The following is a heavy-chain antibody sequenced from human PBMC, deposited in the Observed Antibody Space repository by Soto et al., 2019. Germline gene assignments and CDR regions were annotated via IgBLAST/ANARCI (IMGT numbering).Heavy chain of an antibody. D-gene: IGHD6-13*01. Sequence: GASVKVSCKASGYTFTGYYIHWVRQAPGQGLEWMGWINPNSGGTNYAQKFQGRVTMTRDTSINTAYMGLSRLRSDDTAVYYCARAKDVRSSWYRGFDPWGQGTLVTVSS. CDR2: INPNSGGT. V-gene: IGHV1-2*02. CDR1: GYTFTGYY. J-gene: IGHJ5*02. CDR3: ARAKDVRSSWYRGFDP.